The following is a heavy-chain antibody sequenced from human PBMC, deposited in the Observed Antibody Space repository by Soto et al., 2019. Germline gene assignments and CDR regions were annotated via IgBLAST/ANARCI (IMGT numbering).Heavy chain of an antibody. CDR1: GFTFSSYG. Sequence: QVQLVESGGGVVQPGRSLRLSCAASGFTFSSYGMHWVRQAPGKGLEWVAVISYDGSNKYYADSVKGRFTISRDNSKNTLYLQMNSLRAEDTAVYYCAKDLVSNRYYYYYMDVWGKGTTVTVSS. CDR2: ISYDGSNK. CDR3: AKDLVSNRYYYYYMDV. D-gene: IGHD6-6*01. J-gene: IGHJ6*03. V-gene: IGHV3-30*18.